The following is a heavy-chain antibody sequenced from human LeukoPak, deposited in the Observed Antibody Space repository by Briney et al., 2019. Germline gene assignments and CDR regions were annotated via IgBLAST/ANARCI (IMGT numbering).Heavy chain of an antibody. CDR3: ARHTDLKQVLLLFGEFDY. V-gene: IGHV4-39*01. D-gene: IGHD3-10*01. CDR1: GGSISSSSYY. J-gene: IGHJ4*02. CDR2: IYYSGST. Sequence: SETLSLTCTVSGGSISSSSYYWGWIRQPPGKGLEWLGSIYYSGSTYYNPSLKSRVTISVDTSKNQFSLKLSAVTAADTAVYYCARHTDLKQVLLLFGEFDYWGQGTLVTVSS.